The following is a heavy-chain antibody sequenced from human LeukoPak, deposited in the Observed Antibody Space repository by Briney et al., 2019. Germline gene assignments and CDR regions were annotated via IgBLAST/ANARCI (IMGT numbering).Heavy chain of an antibody. CDR1: GYTFTGYY. CDR3: ATCGYYYGSGTCRHDY. J-gene: IGHJ4*02. CDR2: INPNSGGT. V-gene: IGHV1-2*02. D-gene: IGHD3-10*01. Sequence: ASVKVSCKASGYTFTGYYMHWVRQAPGQGLEWMGWINPNSGGTNYAQKFQGRVTMTRDTSISTAYMELSSLRSDDTAVYYCATCGYYYGSGTCRHDYWGQGTLVTVSS.